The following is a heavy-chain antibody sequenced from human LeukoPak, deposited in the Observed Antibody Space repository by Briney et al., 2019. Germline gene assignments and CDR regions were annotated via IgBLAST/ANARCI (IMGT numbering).Heavy chain of an antibody. CDR3: ARDDWLGYCSGGSCLVDY. D-gene: IGHD2-15*01. Sequence: ASVKISCKVSGYTFTGYYMHWVQQAPGKGLEWMGLVDPEDGETIYAEKFQGRVTITADTSTDTAYMELSSLRSEDTAVYYCARDDWLGYCSGGSCLVDYWGQGTLVTVSS. J-gene: IGHJ4*02. CDR1: GYTFTGYY. V-gene: IGHV1-69-2*01. CDR2: VDPEDGET.